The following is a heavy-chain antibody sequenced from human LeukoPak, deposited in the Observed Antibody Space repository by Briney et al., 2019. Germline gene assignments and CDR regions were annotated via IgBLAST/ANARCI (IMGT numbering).Heavy chain of an antibody. Sequence: GGSLRLSCAASGFTFGRNWMYWVRQAPGKGLEWVANINQDGSEIYYVDSVKGRFTISRDNAKNSLYLQMNSLRAEDTAVYYCARKRSPGAFDIWGQGTMVTVSS. CDR3: ARKRSPGAFDI. J-gene: IGHJ3*02. V-gene: IGHV3-7*01. CDR2: INQDGSEI. CDR1: GFTFGRNW.